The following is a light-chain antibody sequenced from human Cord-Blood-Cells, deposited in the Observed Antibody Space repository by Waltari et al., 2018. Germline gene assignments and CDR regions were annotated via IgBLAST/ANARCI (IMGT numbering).Light chain of an antibody. CDR3: QQRSNWPRT. Sequence: DIVLTQSQATLSSSPGERATLPCRASQSVSSYLAWYQQKPGQAPRLLIYDASNRATGIPARFSGSGSGTDFTLTISSLEPEDFAVYYCQQRSNWPRTFGQGTKVEIK. V-gene: IGKV3-11*01. CDR1: QSVSSY. J-gene: IGKJ1*01. CDR2: DAS.